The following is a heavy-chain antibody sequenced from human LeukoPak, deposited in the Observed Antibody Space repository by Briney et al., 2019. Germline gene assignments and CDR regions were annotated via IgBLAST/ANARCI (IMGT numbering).Heavy chain of an antibody. J-gene: IGHJ5*02. Sequence: SETLSLTCTVSGGSISSSFWSWIRQPPGRGLEYIGYIYYTGSTDYNPSLKGRVTISIDTSKNQFSLKLSSVTAADTAVYYCARAHYYDILTGYYRWFDPWGQGTLVTVSS. V-gene: IGHV4-59*12. D-gene: IGHD3-9*01. CDR3: ARAHYYDILTGYYRWFDP. CDR1: GGSISSSF. CDR2: IYYTGST.